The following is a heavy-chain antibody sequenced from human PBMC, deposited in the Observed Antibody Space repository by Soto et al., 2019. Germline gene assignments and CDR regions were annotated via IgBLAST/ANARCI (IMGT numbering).Heavy chain of an antibody. Sequence: EVQLVESGGGLVKPGGSLRLSCAASGFTFSTSSMSWVRQAPGKGLEWVSSISSSSNYIPYADSVKGRFTTSRDNAKNSLYLQMNSLRAEDTAVYYCARDSLIHAGAGDDDYWGQGTLVTVSS. CDR3: ARDSLIHAGAGDDDY. CDR2: ISSSSNYI. J-gene: IGHJ4*02. CDR1: GFTFSTSS. D-gene: IGHD2-8*02. V-gene: IGHV3-21*01.